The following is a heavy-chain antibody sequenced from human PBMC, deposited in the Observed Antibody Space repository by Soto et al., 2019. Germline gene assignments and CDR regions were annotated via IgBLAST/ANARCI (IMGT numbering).Heavy chain of an antibody. V-gene: IGHV3-23*01. CDR1: GFTFSSYA. J-gene: IGHJ6*02. CDR3: AKDLGTTVTTFYYCMDV. CDR2: ISGSGGST. Sequence: ELQLLESGGGLVQPGGSLRLSCAASGFTFSSYAMSWVRQAPGKGLEWVSAISGSGGSTYYADSVKGRFTISRDNSKNTLYLQMNSLRAEDTAVYYCAKDLGTTVTTFYYCMDVWGQGTTVTVSS. D-gene: IGHD4-17*01.